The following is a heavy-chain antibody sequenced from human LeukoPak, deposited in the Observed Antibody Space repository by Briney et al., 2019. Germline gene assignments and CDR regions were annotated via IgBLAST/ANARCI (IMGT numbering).Heavy chain of an antibody. CDR1: GGSFSGYY. D-gene: IGHD1-1*01. J-gene: IGHJ5*02. Sequence: PSETLSLTCAAYGGSFSGYYWSWIRQPPGKGLEWIGEINHSGSTNYNPSLKSRVTISVDTSKNQFSLKLSSVTAADTAVYYCAREGTAGTNLNWFDPWGQGTLVTVSS. V-gene: IGHV4-34*01. CDR2: INHSGST. CDR3: AREGTAGTNLNWFDP.